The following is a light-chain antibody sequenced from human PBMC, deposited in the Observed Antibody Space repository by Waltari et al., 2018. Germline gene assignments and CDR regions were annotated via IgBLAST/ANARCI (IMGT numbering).Light chain of an antibody. Sequence: DIQMTQSPSSLSASVGDRVTITCQASQDISNYLNWYQQKPGKAPKLLIYDASNLETGVPSRFSGSGAGTDFTFTISSLQPEDVGLYYCHQGSTWSRTFGQGTKLEI. V-gene: IGKV1-33*01. CDR2: DAS. CDR1: QDISNY. CDR3: HQGSTWSRT. J-gene: IGKJ2*01.